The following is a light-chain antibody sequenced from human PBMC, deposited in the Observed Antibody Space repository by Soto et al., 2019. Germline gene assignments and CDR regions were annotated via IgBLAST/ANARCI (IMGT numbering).Light chain of an antibody. V-gene: IGLV1-44*01. Sequence: QSVLTQPPSASGTPGQRVTISCSGSSSNIGSNTVNWYQQLPGTAPKLLIYSNNQRPSGVPDRFSGSKSGTSASLAISGRQSEDEGDDYCAAWDDSLNGVVFGGGTKLTVL. CDR3: AAWDDSLNGVV. CDR1: SSNIGSNT. J-gene: IGLJ2*01. CDR2: SNN.